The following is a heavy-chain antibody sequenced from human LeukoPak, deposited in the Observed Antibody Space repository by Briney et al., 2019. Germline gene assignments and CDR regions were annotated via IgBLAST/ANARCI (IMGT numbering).Heavy chain of an antibody. Sequence: SETLSLTCAVYGGSFSGYYWSWIRQPPGKGLEWIGEINHSGSTNYNPSLKSRVTISVDTSKNQFSLKLSSVTAADTAVYYCARVLGGTTVTSYVDYWGQGTLVTVSS. D-gene: IGHD4-11*01. CDR1: GGSFSGYY. J-gene: IGHJ4*02. V-gene: IGHV4-34*01. CDR3: ARVLGGTTVTSYVDY. CDR2: INHSGST.